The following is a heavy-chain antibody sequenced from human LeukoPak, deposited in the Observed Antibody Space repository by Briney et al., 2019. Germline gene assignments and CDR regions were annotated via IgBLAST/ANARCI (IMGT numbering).Heavy chain of an antibody. D-gene: IGHD3-22*01. J-gene: IGHJ6*02. Sequence: GGSLRLSCAASGFTFSSYWMHWVRQAPGKGLVWVSRSNRDGSSTSYADSVKGRFTISGDNAKNTLYLQMNSLRAADTAVYYCASTDDSSGYYYGPPPHTYYYYGMDVWGQGTTVTVSS. CDR1: GFTFSSYW. V-gene: IGHV3-74*01. CDR2: SNRDGSST. CDR3: ASTDDSSGYYYGPPPHTYYYYGMDV.